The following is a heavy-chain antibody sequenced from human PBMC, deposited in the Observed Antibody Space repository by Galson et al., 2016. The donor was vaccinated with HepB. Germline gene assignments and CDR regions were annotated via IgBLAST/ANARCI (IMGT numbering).Heavy chain of an antibody. CDR3: ARGIYSLYWFDP. Sequence: SVKASCKASGYTFNSYGITWVRQAPGQGLEWMGWISVYNSNTKYAQKFQGRPTLTTDTSTTTAYMELRSLRSDDTAIYYCARGIYSLYWFDPWGQGTLVTVSS. CDR2: ISVYNSNT. D-gene: IGHD3-10*01. J-gene: IGHJ5*02. V-gene: IGHV1-18*04. CDR1: GYTFNSYG.